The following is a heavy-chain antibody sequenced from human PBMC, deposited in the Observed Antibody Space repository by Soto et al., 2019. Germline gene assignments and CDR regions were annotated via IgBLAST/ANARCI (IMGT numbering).Heavy chain of an antibody. CDR2: IIPIFGTA. CDR3: SRASSGYSYGRIYDY. V-gene: IGHV1-69*01. Sequence: QVQLVQSGAEVKKPGSSVKVSCKASGGTFSSYAISWVRQAPGQGLEWMGGIIPIFGTANYAHKFQGRVSLTADESTSRAYMELSILRSEDTAVYYCSRASSGYSYGRIYDYWGQGTLVTVSS. CDR1: GGTFSSYA. D-gene: IGHD5-18*01. J-gene: IGHJ4*02.